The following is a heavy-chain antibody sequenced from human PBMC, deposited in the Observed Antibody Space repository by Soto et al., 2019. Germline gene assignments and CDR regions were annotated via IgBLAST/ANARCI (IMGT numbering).Heavy chain of an antibody. CDR3: ARQLVVVPAADFYYYGMDV. Sequence: PGESLKISCKGSGYSFTSYWISWVRQMPGKGLEWMGRIDPIDSYTNYSPSFQGHVTISADKSISTAYLQWSSLKASDTAMYYCARQLVVVPAADFYYYGMDVWGQGTTVTVS. D-gene: IGHD2-2*01. CDR1: GYSFTSYW. V-gene: IGHV5-10-1*01. CDR2: IDPIDSYT. J-gene: IGHJ6*02.